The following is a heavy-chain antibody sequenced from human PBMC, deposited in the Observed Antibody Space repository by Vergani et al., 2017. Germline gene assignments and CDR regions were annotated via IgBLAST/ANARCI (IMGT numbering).Heavy chain of an antibody. J-gene: IGHJ6*03. CDR1: GFTFSSYA. D-gene: IGHD5-24*01. CDR2: ISYDGSNK. CDR3: ANVEMATISAYYYYYMDV. Sequence: QVQLVESGGGVVQPGRSLRLSCAASGFTFSSYAMHWVRQAPGKGLEWVAVISYDGSNKYYADSVKGRFTISRDNSKNTLYLQMNSLRAEDTAVYYCANVEMATISAYYYYYMDVWGEGTTVTVSS. V-gene: IGHV3-30-3*01.